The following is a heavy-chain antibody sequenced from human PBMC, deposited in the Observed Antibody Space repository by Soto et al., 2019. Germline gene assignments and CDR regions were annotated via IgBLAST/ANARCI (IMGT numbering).Heavy chain of an antibody. J-gene: IGHJ2*01. Sequence: EVQLVESGGGLVQPGGSLRLSCAASGFTVSSNYMSWVRQAPGKELEWVSVIYSGGSTYYADSVKGRFTISGHNSKNTLYLQMNSLRAEDTAVYYCAREGAVAGTRGYFDLWGRGTLVTVSS. CDR2: IYSGGST. V-gene: IGHV3-53*04. CDR1: GFTVSSNY. CDR3: AREGAVAGTRGYFDL. D-gene: IGHD6-19*01.